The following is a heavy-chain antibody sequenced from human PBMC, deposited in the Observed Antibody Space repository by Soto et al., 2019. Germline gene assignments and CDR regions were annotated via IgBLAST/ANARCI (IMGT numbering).Heavy chain of an antibody. J-gene: IGHJ6*02. D-gene: IGHD3-16*01. CDR3: ARGGSLYYYYGIDV. CDR1: GFTINNNY. V-gene: IGHV3-53*01. Sequence: EVQLVESGGGLIQPGGSLRLSCAASGFTINNNYMTWVRQAPGKGLEWVSLIDSVGDTYYADSVKGRFTLSRDSSKNTLYLQMHSLTAEDTAVYSCARGGSLYYYYGIDVWGQGTTVTVSS. CDR2: IDSVGDT.